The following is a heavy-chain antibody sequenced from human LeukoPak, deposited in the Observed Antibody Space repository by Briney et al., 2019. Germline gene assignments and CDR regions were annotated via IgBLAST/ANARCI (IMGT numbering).Heavy chain of an antibody. D-gene: IGHD4-17*01. J-gene: IGHJ3*02. CDR1: AITFSNYA. CDR3: ARHLSGDDI. V-gene: IGHV3-23*01. CDR2: ISGSGGRT. Sequence: GGSLRLSCAASAITFSNYAMTWVRQTPGKGLEWVSAISGSGGRTNYADSVKGRFTISRDNSKNTLYLQMNSLRAEDTAVYYCARHLSGDDIWGQGTMVTVSS.